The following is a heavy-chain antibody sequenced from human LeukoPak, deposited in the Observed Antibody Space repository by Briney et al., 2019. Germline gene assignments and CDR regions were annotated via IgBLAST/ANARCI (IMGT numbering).Heavy chain of an antibody. CDR3: ASKVYDSSGYYFNY. V-gene: IGHV4-31*03. Sequence: PSETLSLTCTVSGGSISSGGYYWSWIRQHPGTGLEWIGYIYYSGSTYYNPSLKSRVTISVDTSKNQFSLKLSSVTAADTAVYYCASKVYDSSGYYFNYWGRGTLVTVSS. CDR1: GGSISSGGYY. CDR2: IYYSGST. D-gene: IGHD3-22*01. J-gene: IGHJ4*02.